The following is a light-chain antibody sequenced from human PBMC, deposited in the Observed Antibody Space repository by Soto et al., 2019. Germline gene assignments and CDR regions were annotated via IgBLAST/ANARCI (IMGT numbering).Light chain of an antibody. V-gene: IGKV3-15*01. J-gene: IGKJ5*01. CDR3: QQYNNWLIT. CDR2: GAS. CDR1: QSVSNN. Sequence: EIVMMQSPATLSVSPGERATLSCRASQSVSNNLAWYQQKPGQAPRLLIFGASTMATGIPSRFSGSGSGTDFTLTISSLQSEDFAVYFCQQYNNWLITFGQGTRLEIK.